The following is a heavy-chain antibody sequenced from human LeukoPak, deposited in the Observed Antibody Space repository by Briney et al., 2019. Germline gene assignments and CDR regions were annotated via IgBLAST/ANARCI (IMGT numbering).Heavy chain of an antibody. CDR2: ISYDGSNK. D-gene: IGHD6-19*01. CDR3: AKSGYSSGWRGYYYYGMDV. CDR1: GFTFSSYG. Sequence: GGSLRLSCAASGFTFSSYGMHWVRQAPGKGLEWVAVISYDGSNKYYADSVKGRFTISRDNSKNTLYLQMNSLRAEDTAVYYCAKSGYSSGWRGYYYYGMDVWGQGTTVTVSS. J-gene: IGHJ6*02. V-gene: IGHV3-30*18.